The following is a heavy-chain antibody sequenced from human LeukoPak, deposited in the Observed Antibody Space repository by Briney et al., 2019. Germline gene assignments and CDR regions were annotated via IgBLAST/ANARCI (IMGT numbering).Heavy chain of an antibody. V-gene: IGHV3-11*06. J-gene: IGHJ4*02. Sequence: GGSLRLSCAASGFPFSAYYMTWIRQAPGKGLEWVSSIGFSSIGYSSDHLKYADSVKGRFTISRDNAKNSLYLQMNSLRAEDTAVYYCARDYYKNFDYWGQGTLVTVSS. D-gene: IGHD3-22*01. CDR1: GFPFSAYY. CDR3: ARDYYKNFDY. CDR2: IGFSSIGYSSDHL.